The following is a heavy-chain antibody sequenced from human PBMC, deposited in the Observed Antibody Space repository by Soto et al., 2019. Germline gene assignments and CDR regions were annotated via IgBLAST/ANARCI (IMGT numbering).Heavy chain of an antibody. CDR1: GGSFSGYY. J-gene: IGHJ4*02. D-gene: IGHD1-1*01. Sequence: SETLSLTCAVYGGSFSGYYCSWIRQPPGKGLEWIGEINHSGSANYNPSLKSRVTTSVDTSKNQISLRLSSVTAADTALYYCARASADRTGTAFFDYWGQGTPVTV. CDR3: ARASADRTGTAFFDY. V-gene: IGHV4-34*01. CDR2: INHSGSA.